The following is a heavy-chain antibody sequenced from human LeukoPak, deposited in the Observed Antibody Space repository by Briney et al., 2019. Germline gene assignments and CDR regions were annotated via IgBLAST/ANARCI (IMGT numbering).Heavy chain of an antibody. CDR2: ISGSSNTI. CDR1: GFTFSSYA. V-gene: IGHV3-48*01. D-gene: IGHD6-13*01. CDR3: ARALVAAARNFDY. J-gene: IGHJ4*02. Sequence: PGGSLRLSCAASGFTFSSYAMSWVRQAPGKGLEWISYISGSSNTIYYADSVRGRFAISRDNAKNSLYLQMNSLRAEDTAVYYCARALVAAARNFDYWGQGTLVTVSS.